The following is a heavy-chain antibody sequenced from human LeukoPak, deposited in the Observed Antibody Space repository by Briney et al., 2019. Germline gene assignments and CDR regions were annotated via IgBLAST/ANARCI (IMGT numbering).Heavy chain of an antibody. D-gene: IGHD6-19*01. Sequence: GGSLRLSCAASGFTFSSYGMHWVRQAPGKGLEWVAVIWYDGSNKYYADSVKGRFTISRDNSKNTLYLQMNSLRAEDTAVYYCAKDRVLAVAGTLDYWGQGTLVTVSS. J-gene: IGHJ4*02. V-gene: IGHV3-30*02. CDR1: GFTFSSYG. CDR2: IWYDGSNK. CDR3: AKDRVLAVAGTLDY.